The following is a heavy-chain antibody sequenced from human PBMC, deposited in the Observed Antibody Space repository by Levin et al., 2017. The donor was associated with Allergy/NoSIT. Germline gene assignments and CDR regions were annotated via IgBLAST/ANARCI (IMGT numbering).Heavy chain of an antibody. D-gene: IGHD2-15*01. V-gene: IGHV4-34*01. J-gene: IGHJ4*02. Sequence: SSETLSLTCAVYGGSFSGYYWSWIRQPPGKGLEWIGEINHSGSTNYNPSLKSRVTISVDTSKNQFSLKLSSVTAADTAVYYCARGKDNIVVVVAAEPSYYFDYWGQGTLVTVSS. CDR1: GGSFSGYY. CDR2: INHSGST. CDR3: ARGKDNIVVVVAAEPSYYFDY.